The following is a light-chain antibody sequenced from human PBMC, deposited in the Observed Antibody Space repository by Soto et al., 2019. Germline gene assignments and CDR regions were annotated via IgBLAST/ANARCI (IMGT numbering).Light chain of an antibody. Sequence: DIQMTQSPSTLSASVGDRVTITCRASQSISRSLAWYQQKPGKAPNLLIYDASSLEGGVPSRFSGSGFGTEFTLTITNLQPADFATYYCQQYSVFLISFGPGTTVDFK. J-gene: IGKJ3*01. V-gene: IGKV1-5*01. CDR2: DAS. CDR3: QQYSVFLIS. CDR1: QSISRS.